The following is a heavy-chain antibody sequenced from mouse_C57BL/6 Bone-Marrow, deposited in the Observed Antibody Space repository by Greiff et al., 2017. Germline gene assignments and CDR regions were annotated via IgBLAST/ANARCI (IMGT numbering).Heavy chain of an antibody. CDR3: ARKGARVLRLYYAMDY. D-gene: IGHD1-2*01. CDR2: IYPRSGNT. J-gene: IGHJ4*01. Sequence: VKLVESGAELARPGASVKLSCKASGYTFTSYGISWVKQRTGQGLEWIGEIYPRSGNTYYNEKFKGKATLTADKSSSTAYMELRSLTSEDSAVYFCARKGARVLRLYYAMDYWGQGTSGTVSS. CDR1: GYTFTSYG. V-gene: IGHV1-81*01.